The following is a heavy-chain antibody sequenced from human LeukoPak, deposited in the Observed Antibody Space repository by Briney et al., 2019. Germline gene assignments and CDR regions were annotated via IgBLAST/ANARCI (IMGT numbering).Heavy chain of an antibody. J-gene: IGHJ5*02. CDR1: GFTFDDYA. V-gene: IGHV3-9*01. CDR2: ISWNSGSI. CDR3: ARENWFDP. Sequence: GGSLRLSCAASGFTFDDYAMHWVRQAPGKGLEWVSGISWNSGSIGYADSVKGRFTISRDNAKNSLYLQMNSLRAEDTAVYYCARENWFDPWGQGTLVTVSS.